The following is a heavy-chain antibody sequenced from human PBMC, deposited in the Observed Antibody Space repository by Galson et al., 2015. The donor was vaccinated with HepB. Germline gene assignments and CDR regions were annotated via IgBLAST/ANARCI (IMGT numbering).Heavy chain of an antibody. Sequence: SLRLSCAASGFTLSSYSMNWVRQAPGKGLEWVSSISSSSSYIYYADSAKGRFTISRDNAKNPLYLQMNSLRAEDTAVYYCARGLLSGLLWFGELLVYFDYWGQGTLVTVSS. J-gene: IGHJ4*02. CDR3: ARGLLSGLLWFGELLVYFDY. V-gene: IGHV3-21*04. CDR1: GFTLSSYS. D-gene: IGHD3-10*01. CDR2: ISSSSSYI.